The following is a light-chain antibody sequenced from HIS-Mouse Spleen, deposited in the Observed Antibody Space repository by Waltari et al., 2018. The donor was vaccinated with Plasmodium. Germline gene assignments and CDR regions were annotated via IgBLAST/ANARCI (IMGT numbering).Light chain of an antibody. CDR2: GAS. CDR3: QQYNNWSFT. Sequence: EIVMTQSAATLSVSQGESATLHCRASQSVSINLAWYQQKPGQAPRLLIYGASTRATGIPARFSGSGSGTEFTLTISSLQSEDFAVYYCQQYNNWSFTFGPGTKVDIK. CDR1: QSVSIN. V-gene: IGKV3-15*01. J-gene: IGKJ3*01.